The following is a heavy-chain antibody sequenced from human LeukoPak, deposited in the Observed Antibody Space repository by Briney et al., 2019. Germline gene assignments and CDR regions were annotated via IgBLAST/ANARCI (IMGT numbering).Heavy chain of an antibody. D-gene: IGHD5-12*01. V-gene: IGHV1-18*04. CDR1: GYNFTSYG. J-gene: IGHJ4*02. CDR3: ARDKGSGYDNFDY. CDR2: ISAYNGNT. Sequence: ASVKVSCKASGYNFTSYGISCVRQAIGQGLEEMGWISAYNGNTNYAQKLQGRVTMTTDTSTSTAYMELRSLRSDDTAVYYCARDKGSGYDNFDYWGQGTLVTVSS.